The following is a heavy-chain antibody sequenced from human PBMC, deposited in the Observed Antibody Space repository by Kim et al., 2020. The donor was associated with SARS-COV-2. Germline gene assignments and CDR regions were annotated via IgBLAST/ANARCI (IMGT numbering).Heavy chain of an antibody. J-gene: IGHJ4*02. D-gene: IGHD3-22*01. Sequence: SETLSLTCTVSSDSISDYYWSWIRQPPGKGLEWIGYVHHNGNTNYSPSLKSRVTIAVHTSKTQFFLMLPSVTAADTAVYYCARKRADSSGFIDYWGQGVLVTVS. CDR2: VHHNGNT. CDR1: SDSISDYY. CDR3: ARKRADSSGFIDY. V-gene: IGHV4-59*01.